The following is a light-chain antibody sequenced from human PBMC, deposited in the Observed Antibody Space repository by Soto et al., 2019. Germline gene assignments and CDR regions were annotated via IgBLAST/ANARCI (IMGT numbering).Light chain of an antibody. V-gene: IGLV1-47*02. CDR3: AGWDDSLSANWV. J-gene: IGLJ3*02. CDR2: SNN. Sequence: QPVLTQPPSASGTPGQRVTISCSGSRSNIGSYYVYWYQQLLGTAPKLLIYSNNQRPSGVPDRFSGSKSGTSASLAISGLRSEDEADYYCAGWDDSLSANWVFGGGTQLTVL. CDR1: RSNIGSYY.